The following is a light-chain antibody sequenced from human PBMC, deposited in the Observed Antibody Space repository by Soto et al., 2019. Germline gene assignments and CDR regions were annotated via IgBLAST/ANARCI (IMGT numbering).Light chain of an antibody. Sequence: EIVLTQSPATLSLSPGERATLSCRASQSVRSYLAWYQQKLGQAPRLLMYDASNRATGIPARFSGSGSGTDFTLTISSLEPEDFAVYYCQQRSNWPRVTFGPGTKVDIK. CDR1: QSVRSY. CDR2: DAS. J-gene: IGKJ3*01. V-gene: IGKV3-11*01. CDR3: QQRSNWPRVT.